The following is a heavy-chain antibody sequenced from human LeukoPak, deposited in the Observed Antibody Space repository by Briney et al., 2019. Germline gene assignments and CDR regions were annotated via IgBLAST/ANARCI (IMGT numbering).Heavy chain of an antibody. Sequence: GGSLRLSCAASGFTFSNYAMSWVRQAPGGALEWVSAISGSGDTTFHADSVKGRFTTSRDNSKNTLSLQMSGLRVEDSAVYFCAKDTSAWWYHRAYMNVWGTGTTVTVSS. CDR2: ISGSGDTT. CDR1: GFTFSNYA. CDR3: AKDTSAWWYHRAYMNV. J-gene: IGHJ6*03. V-gene: IGHV3-23*01. D-gene: IGHD2-15*01.